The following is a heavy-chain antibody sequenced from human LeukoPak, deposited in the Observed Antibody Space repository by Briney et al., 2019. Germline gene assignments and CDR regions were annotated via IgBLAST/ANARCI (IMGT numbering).Heavy chain of an antibody. J-gene: IGHJ3*02. CDR1: GGSISSYY. CDR3: ARVAPYDPLLWFGELSSPDAFDI. D-gene: IGHD3-10*01. Sequence: PSETLSLTCTVSGGSISSYYWSWIRQPAGKGLEWIGRIYTSGSTNYNPSLKSRVTMSVDTSKNQFSLKLSSVTAADTAVYYCARVAPYDPLLWFGELSSPDAFDIWGQGTMVTVSS. V-gene: IGHV4-4*07. CDR2: IYTSGST.